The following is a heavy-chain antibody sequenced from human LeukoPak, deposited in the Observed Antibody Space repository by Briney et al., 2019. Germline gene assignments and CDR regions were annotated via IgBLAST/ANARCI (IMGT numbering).Heavy chain of an antibody. J-gene: IGHJ4*02. CDR3: ARVFYFSIAAAGTVGFDY. CDR2: INPNSGGT. CDR1: GYTFTGYY. V-gene: IGHV1-2*02. Sequence: ASVKVSCKASGYTFTGYYMHWVRQAPGQGLEWMGWINPNSGGTNYAQKFQGRVTMTRDTSISTAYMELSGLRSDDTAVYYCARVFYFSIAAAGTVGFDYWGQGTLVTVSS. D-gene: IGHD6-13*01.